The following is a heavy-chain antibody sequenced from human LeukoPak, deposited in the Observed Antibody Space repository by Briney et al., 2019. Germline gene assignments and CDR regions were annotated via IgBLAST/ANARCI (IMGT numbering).Heavy chain of an antibody. Sequence: PSETLSLTCTVSGGSISSYYWSWFRQTPGKGLEWIGYIYYSGSTNYNPSLKSRVTMSVDTSKNQFSLKLSSVTAADTAVYYCARGYSSGWTLYYFDYWGQGTLVTVSS. D-gene: IGHD6-19*01. V-gene: IGHV4-59*12. J-gene: IGHJ4*02. CDR2: IYYSGST. CDR1: GGSISSYY. CDR3: ARGYSSGWTLYYFDY.